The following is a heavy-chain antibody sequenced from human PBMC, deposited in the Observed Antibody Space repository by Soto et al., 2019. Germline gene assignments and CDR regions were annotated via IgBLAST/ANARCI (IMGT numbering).Heavy chain of an antibody. CDR3: ARDSSYCSGGSCYGGGWFDP. Sequence: QVQLVQSGAEVKKPGSSVKVSCKASGGTFSSYTISWVRQAPGQGLEWMGRIIPNLGIANYAQKFQCRVTITADKSTSIAYMELIGLRAEDKAVYYCARDSSYCSGGSCYGGGWFDPWGQGTLVNVSS. CDR2: IIPNLGIA. CDR1: GGTFSSYT. V-gene: IGHV1-69*08. D-gene: IGHD2-15*01. J-gene: IGHJ5*02.